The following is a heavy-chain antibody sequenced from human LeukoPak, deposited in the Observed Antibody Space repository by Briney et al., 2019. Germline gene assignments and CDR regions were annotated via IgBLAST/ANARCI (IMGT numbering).Heavy chain of an antibody. CDR2: ISSSGSTI. Sequence: PGGSLRLSCVTSGFTFGSYAMNWVRQAPGKGLEWVSYISSSGSTIYYADSVKGRFTISRDNAKNSLYLQMNSLRAEDTAVYYCARDTPRIEGVDYWGQGTLVTVSS. V-gene: IGHV3-48*03. CDR1: GFTFGSYA. D-gene: IGHD3-16*01. J-gene: IGHJ4*02. CDR3: ARDTPRIEGVDY.